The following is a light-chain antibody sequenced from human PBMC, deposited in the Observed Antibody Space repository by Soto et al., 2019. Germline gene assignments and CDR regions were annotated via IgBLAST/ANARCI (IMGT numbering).Light chain of an antibody. CDR3: QQRSNWPPIT. V-gene: IGKV3-11*01. Sequence: IVMTQSPATVSVTQGGRATLSCRASQSISDTLAWYQQKPGQAPRLLIYDASNRATGIPARFSGGGSGTDFTLTIDNLEPEDFAIYYCQQRSNWPPITFGQRTRLEI. CDR1: QSISDT. J-gene: IGKJ5*01. CDR2: DAS.